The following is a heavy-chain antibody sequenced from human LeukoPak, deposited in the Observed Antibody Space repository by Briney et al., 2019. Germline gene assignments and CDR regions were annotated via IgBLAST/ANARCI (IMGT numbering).Heavy chain of an antibody. J-gene: IGHJ4*02. CDR3: ARGNKETLGLAARRGFDY. V-gene: IGHV4-34*01. D-gene: IGHD6-6*01. CDR1: GGSFSGYY. CDR2: INHSGST. Sequence: SETLSLTCAVYGGSFSGYYWSWIRQPPGKGLEWIGEINHSGSTNYNPSLKSRVTISVDTSKNQFSLKLSSVTAADTAVYYCARGNKETLGLAARRGFDYWGQGTLVTVSS.